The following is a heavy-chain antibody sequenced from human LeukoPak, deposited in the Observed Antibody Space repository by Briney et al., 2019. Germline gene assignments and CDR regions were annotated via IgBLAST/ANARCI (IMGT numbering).Heavy chain of an antibody. CDR3: ARGPDYSKAGY. CDR1: GESFIDYH. V-gene: IGHV4-34*01. D-gene: IGHD4-11*01. J-gene: IGHJ4*02. Sequence: PSETLSLTCGIYGESFIDYHLNWIRQPPGKGLEWIGEISHDEGTNYNPSLKSRVTISVDMSNYQFSLKLTSVTAAGTAVYYCARGPDYSKAGYWGPGTLVTVSS. CDR2: ISHDEGT.